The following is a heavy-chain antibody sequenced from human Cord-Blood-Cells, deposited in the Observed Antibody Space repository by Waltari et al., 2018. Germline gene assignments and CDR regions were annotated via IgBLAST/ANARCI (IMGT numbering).Heavy chain of an antibody. CDR2: ISYDGSNK. Sequence: QVQLVESGGGVVQPGRSLRLSCAASGFTFSSHGMHWVRQAPGKGLEWVAVISYDGSNKYYADSVKGRFTISRDNSKNTLYLQMNSLRAEDTAVYYCAKGRGSYYFFDYWGQGTLVTVSS. J-gene: IGHJ4*02. CDR3: AKGRGSYYFFDY. V-gene: IGHV3-30*18. D-gene: IGHD1-26*01. CDR1: GFTFSSHG.